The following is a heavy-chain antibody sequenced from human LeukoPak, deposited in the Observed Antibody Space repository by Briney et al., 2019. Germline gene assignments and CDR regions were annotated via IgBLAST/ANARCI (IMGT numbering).Heavy chain of an antibody. CDR1: GFTFDDYA. CDR3: ARDDVWVAAAVDAFDI. V-gene: IGHV3-9*01. J-gene: IGHJ3*02. CDR2: ISWNSGSI. Sequence: GRSLRLSCAASGFTFDDYAMHWVRQAPGKGLEWVSGISWNSGSIGYADSVKGRFTISRDNAKNSLYLQMNSLRAEDTAVYYCARDDVWVAAAVDAFDIWGQGTMVTVSS. D-gene: IGHD6-13*01.